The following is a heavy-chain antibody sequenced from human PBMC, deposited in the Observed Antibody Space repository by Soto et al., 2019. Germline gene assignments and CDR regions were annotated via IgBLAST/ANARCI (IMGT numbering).Heavy chain of an antibody. D-gene: IGHD3-9*01. V-gene: IGHV3-30*18. J-gene: IGHJ4*02. CDR1: GFTVSSYG. CDR3: AKVAYYDILVPLYYFDY. Sequence: PGGSLRLSCAASGFTVSSYGMHWVRQAPGKGLEWVAVISYDGSNKYYADSVKGRFTISRDNSKNTLYLQMNSLRAEDTAVYYCAKVAYYDILVPLYYFDYWGQGTLVTVSS. CDR2: ISYDGSNK.